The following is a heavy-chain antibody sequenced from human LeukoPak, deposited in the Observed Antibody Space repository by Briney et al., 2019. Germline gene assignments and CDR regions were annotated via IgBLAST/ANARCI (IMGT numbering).Heavy chain of an antibody. D-gene: IGHD2-2*01. CDR2: ISGSGGST. J-gene: IGHJ3*02. CDR3: AKDADIVVVPAAGDAFDI. Sequence: PGGSLRLSCAASGFTFSSYAMSWVRQAPGKGLEWVSAISGSGGSTYYADSVKGRFTISRDNSKNTLYLQMNSLRAEDTAVYYCAKDADIVVVPAAGDAFDIWGQGTMVTVSS. CDR1: GFTFSSYA. V-gene: IGHV3-23*01.